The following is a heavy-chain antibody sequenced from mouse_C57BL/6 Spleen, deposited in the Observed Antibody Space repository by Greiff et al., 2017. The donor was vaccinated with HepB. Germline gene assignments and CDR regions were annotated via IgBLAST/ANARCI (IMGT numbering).Heavy chain of an antibody. CDR3: ARYYEYDEAWFAY. Sequence: VQLQQSGPELVKPGASVKISCKASGYSFTGYYMNWVKQSPEKGLEWIGEINPRTGGTNYNQKFKDKATLTVDKSSSTAYMQLRSLTSEDSAVYYCARYYEYDEAWFAYWGQGTLVTVSA. J-gene: IGHJ3*01. V-gene: IGHV1-42*01. D-gene: IGHD2-4*01. CDR2: INPRTGGT. CDR1: GYSFTGYY.